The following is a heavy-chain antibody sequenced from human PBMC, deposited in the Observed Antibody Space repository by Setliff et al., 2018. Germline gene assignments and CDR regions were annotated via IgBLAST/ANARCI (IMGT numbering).Heavy chain of an antibody. V-gene: IGHV4-39*01. J-gene: IGHJ6*03. CDR3: ARLSGFLYIDV. D-gene: IGHD3-3*01. Sequence: PSETLSLTCTVSGGSISSSDFYWGWIRQPPGKGLEWIGSIYYSGTTYSNASLASRLTISVDTAKNQFSLELSSVTAADTAVYYCARLSGFLYIDVWGKGTTVTVSS. CDR1: GGSISSSDFY. CDR2: IYYSGTT.